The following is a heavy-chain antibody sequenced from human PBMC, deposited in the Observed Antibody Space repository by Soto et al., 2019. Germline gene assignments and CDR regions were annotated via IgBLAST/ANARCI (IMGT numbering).Heavy chain of an antibody. CDR3: ARASYSGYMASWFDP. J-gene: IGHJ5*02. CDR2: IYHSGST. V-gene: IGHV4-30-2*01. CDR1: GGSISSGGYS. Sequence: SETLSLTCAVSGGSISSGGYSWSWIRQPPGKGLEWIGYIYHSGSTYYNPSLKSRVTISVDRSKNQFSLKLSSVTAADTAVYYCARASYSGYMASWFDPWGQGTLVTVSS. D-gene: IGHD5-12*01.